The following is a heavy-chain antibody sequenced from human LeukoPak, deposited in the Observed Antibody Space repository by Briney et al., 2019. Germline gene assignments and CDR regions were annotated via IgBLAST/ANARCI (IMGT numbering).Heavy chain of an antibody. D-gene: IGHD3-22*01. CDR2: ISTSGSTI. J-gene: IGHJ4*02. V-gene: IGHV3-48*03. Sequence: PGGSLRLSCAASGFTFSNYEVNRVRQAPGKGLEWVSYISTSGSTIYYADSVKGRFTISRDNAKNSLYLQMNSLRAEDTAVYYCARDGPAHYDRSGYSVYWGRGILVTVSS. CDR3: ARDGPAHYDRSGYSVY. CDR1: GFTFSNYE.